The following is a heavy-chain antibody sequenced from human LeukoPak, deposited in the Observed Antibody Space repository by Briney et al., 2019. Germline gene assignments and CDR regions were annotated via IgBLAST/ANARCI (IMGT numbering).Heavy chain of an antibody. CDR3: ARVQKGIAAAGTGGGWFGP. J-gene: IGHJ5*02. CDR1: GFTFSSYA. D-gene: IGHD6-13*01. Sequence: PGGSLRLSCAASGFTFSSYAMSWVRQAPGKGLEWVSASSGSGGSTYYADSVKGRFTISRDNAKKSMYLQMNSLRAEDTAVYYCARVQKGIAAAGTGGGWFGPWGQGTLVTVSA. V-gene: IGHV3-23*01. CDR2: SSGSGGST.